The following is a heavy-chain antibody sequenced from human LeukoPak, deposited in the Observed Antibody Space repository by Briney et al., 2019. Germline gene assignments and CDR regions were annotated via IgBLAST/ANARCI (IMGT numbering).Heavy chain of an antibody. Sequence: GGSLRLSCAASGFTFSSYGMHWVRQAPGKGLEWVSYISSSGSTIYYADSVKGRFTISRDNAKNSLYLQMNSLRADDTAVYYCARDPRNDDDDAFDIWGQGTMVTVSS. D-gene: IGHD3-16*01. V-gene: IGHV3-48*04. CDR2: ISSSGSTI. J-gene: IGHJ3*02. CDR1: GFTFSSYG. CDR3: ARDPRNDDDDAFDI.